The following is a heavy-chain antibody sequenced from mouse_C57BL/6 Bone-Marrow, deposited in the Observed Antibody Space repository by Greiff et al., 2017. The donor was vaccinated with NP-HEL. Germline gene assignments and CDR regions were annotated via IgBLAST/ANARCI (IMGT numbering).Heavy chain of an antibody. Sequence: EVMLVESGGGLVQPGGSLSLSCAASGFTFTDYYMSWVRQPRGKALEWLGFIRNKANGYTTEYSAAVKGRFTISRDNSQSILYLQMNALRAEDSATYYCARSTVITTVVARLRDWYFDVWGTGTTVTVSS. CDR2: IRNKANGYTT. D-gene: IGHD1-1*01. V-gene: IGHV7-3*01. CDR1: GFTFTDYY. CDR3: ARSTVITTVVARLRDWYFDV. J-gene: IGHJ1*03.